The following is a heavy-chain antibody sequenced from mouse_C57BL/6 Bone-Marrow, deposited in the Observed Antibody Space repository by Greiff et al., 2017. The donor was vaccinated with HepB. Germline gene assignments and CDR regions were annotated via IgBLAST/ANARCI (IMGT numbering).Heavy chain of an antibody. CDR2: FHPYNDDT. CDR1: GYTFTTYP. V-gene: IGHV1-47*01. D-gene: IGHD2-4*01. Sequence: VKLMESGAELVKPGASVKMSCKASGYTFTTYPIEWMKQNHGKSLEWIGNFHPYNDDTKYNEKFKGKATLTVEKSSSTVYLELSRLTSDDSAVYYCARGRVDYGYFDYWGQGTTLTVSS. J-gene: IGHJ2*01. CDR3: ARGRVDYGYFDY.